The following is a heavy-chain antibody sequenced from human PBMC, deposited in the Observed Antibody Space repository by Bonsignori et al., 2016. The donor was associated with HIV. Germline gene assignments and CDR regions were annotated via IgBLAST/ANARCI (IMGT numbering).Heavy chain of an antibody. CDR1: GYTFINYY. D-gene: IGHD4-23*01. Sequence: QVQLVQSGAEVKKPGASVKVSCKASGYTFINYYMHWVRQAPGQGLEWMGIITPSGGSTSYAQKFQGRVTMTRDTSTSTVYMELSSLRSEDTAVYYCARDPSGGNLLTLAYYYMEVWGQGTTVTVSS. CDR2: ITPSGGST. V-gene: IGHV1-46*01. J-gene: IGHJ6*03. CDR3: ARDPSGGNLLTLAYYYMEV.